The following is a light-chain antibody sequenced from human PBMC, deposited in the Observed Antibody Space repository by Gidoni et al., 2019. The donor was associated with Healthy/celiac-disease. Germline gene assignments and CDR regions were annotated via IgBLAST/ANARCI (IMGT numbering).Light chain of an antibody. CDR1: QGISNY. CDR3: QKYNSAPLT. V-gene: IGKV1-27*01. CDR2: AAS. Sequence: DIHMTQSPSSLSASVGDRVTITCRARQGISNYLAWYQQKPGKFPKLLIYAASTLQSGVPSRFSGSGSGKDFTLTISSLKPEDVATYYCQKYNSAPLTFGGXTKVEIK. J-gene: IGKJ4*01.